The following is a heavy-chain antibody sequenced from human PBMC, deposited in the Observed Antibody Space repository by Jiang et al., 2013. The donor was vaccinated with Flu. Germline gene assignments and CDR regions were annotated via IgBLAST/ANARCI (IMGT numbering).Heavy chain of an antibody. V-gene: IGHV6-1*01. J-gene: IGHJ5*01. D-gene: IGHD3-10*01. CDR3: ARLVGNSWFDS. CDR2: TYYRSTWSN. CDR1: GDSVSSNRAT. Sequence: QTLSLTCAISGDSVSSNRATWTWIRQSPSRGLEWLGRTYYRSTWSNDYAMSLRGRLTINPDTAKNEFSLHLNSVTPDDTAVYYCARLVGNSWFDSWGQGTLVTVSS.